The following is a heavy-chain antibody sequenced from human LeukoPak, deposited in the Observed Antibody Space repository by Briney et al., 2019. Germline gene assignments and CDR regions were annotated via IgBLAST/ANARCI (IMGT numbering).Heavy chain of an antibody. CDR2: IYYSGST. V-gene: IGHV4-59*08. Sequence: SETLSLTSTVSGGSISSYYWSWIRQPPGKGLEWIGYIYYSGSTNYSPSLKSRVTISVDTSKNQFSLKLSSVTAADTAVYYCARLRNSHSSSWYENSFDYWGQGTLVTVSS. D-gene: IGHD6-13*01. CDR1: GGSISSYY. J-gene: IGHJ4*02. CDR3: ARLRNSHSSSWYENSFDY.